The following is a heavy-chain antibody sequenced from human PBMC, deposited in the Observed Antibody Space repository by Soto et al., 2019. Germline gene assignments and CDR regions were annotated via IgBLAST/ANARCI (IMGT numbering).Heavy chain of an antibody. J-gene: IGHJ6*02. CDR1: GGTFSSYA. CDR3: ARGSKYYDFWSGYADYPSRGGYCYYYGMDV. CDR2: IIPIFGTA. Sequence: GASVKVSCKASGGTFSSYAISWVRQAPGQGLEWMGGIIPIFGTANYAQKFQGRVTITADESTSTAYMELSSLRSEDTAVYYCARGSKYYDFWSGYADYPSRGGYCYYYGMDVWGQGTTVTVSS. D-gene: IGHD3-3*01. V-gene: IGHV1-69*13.